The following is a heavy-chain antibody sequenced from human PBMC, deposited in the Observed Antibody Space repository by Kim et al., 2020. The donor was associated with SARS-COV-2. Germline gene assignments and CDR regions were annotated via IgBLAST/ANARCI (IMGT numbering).Heavy chain of an antibody. CDR2: T. J-gene: IGHJ6*02. Sequence: TYYADTVKGRFTISRDNSKNTLYLQMNSLRAEDTAVYYCAKDFSSWYYYYGMDVWGQGTTVTVSS. CDR3: AKDFSSWYYYYGMDV. V-gene: IGHV3-23*01. D-gene: IGHD6-13*01.